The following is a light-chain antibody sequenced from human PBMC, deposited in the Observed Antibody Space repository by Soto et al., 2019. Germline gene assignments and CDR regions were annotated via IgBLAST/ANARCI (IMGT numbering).Light chain of an antibody. CDR3: QQYNTYSVT. Sequence: DIQMTQSPSFLSASVGDRVTITCRASQRISSWLAWYQQKPGKAPNLLIYDASSLESGVPSRFSGSGSGTEFTLTISSLQPDDFATYYCQQYNTYSVTFGQGTKVDIK. J-gene: IGKJ1*01. V-gene: IGKV1-5*01. CDR1: QRISSW. CDR2: DAS.